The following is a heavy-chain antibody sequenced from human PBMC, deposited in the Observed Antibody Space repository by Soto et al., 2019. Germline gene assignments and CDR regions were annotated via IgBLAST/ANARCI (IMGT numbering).Heavy chain of an antibody. D-gene: IGHD3-3*01. Sequence: EVQLLESGGGLVQPGGSLRLSCAASGFTFSSYVMSWVRQAPGKGLEWVSAISGSGGSTYYADSVKGRFTISRDNSKNTLYLQMNSLRAEDTAVYYCAKDGGVSVGAAPDYWGQGTLVTVSS. J-gene: IGHJ4*02. CDR3: AKDGGVSVGAAPDY. CDR2: ISGSGGST. V-gene: IGHV3-23*01. CDR1: GFTFSSYV.